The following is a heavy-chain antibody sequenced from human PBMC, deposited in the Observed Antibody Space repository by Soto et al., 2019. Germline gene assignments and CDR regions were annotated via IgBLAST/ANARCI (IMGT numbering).Heavy chain of an antibody. CDR1: GFTFSSYS. CDR2: ISGSGGST. Sequence: EVQLVESGGGLVQPGGSLRLSCAASGFTFSSYSMNWVRQAPGKGLEWVSAISGSGGSTYYADSVKGRFTISRDNSKNTLYLQMNSLRAEDTAVYYCAKLISSWYYFDYWGQGTLVTVSS. CDR3: AKLISSWYYFDY. J-gene: IGHJ4*02. D-gene: IGHD6-13*01. V-gene: IGHV3-23*04.